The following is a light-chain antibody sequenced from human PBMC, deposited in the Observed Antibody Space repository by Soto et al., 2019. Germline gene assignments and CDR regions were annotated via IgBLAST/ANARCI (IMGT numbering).Light chain of an antibody. CDR1: QSISTW. CDR2: DAS. V-gene: IGKV1-5*01. Sequence: DIQMTQSPPTLSASVGDRVTITCRASQSISTWLAWYQQKPGKVPKVLIHDASSLESGVPSRFSGSGSGTDFTLTITNLQPEDFATYYCQQSYGTPITFGQGTRLEIK. J-gene: IGKJ5*01. CDR3: QQSYGTPIT.